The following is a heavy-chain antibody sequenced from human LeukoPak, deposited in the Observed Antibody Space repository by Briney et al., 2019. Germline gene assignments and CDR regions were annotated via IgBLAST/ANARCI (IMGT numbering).Heavy chain of an antibody. CDR3: AKAIWVAATSSWFCLDY. CDR2: IHYDGARS. J-gene: IGHJ4*02. D-gene: IGHD3-10*01. V-gene: IGHV3-30*02. Sequence: GGSLRLSCAASGFSFSGYGMHWVRQAPGKGLEWVAFIHYDGARSYYADSVKGRFTISRDNSRNTLYLQMNSLRPEDTAVYYCAKAIWVAATSSWFCLDYWGQGTLVTVSS. CDR1: GFSFSGYG.